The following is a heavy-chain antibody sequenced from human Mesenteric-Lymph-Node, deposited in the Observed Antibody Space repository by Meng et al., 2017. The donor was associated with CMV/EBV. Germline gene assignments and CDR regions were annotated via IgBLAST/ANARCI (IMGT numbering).Heavy chain of an antibody. CDR1: GYTFTGYY. Sequence: ASVKVSCKASGYTFTGYYMHWVRQAPGQGLEWMGWINPNSGGTNYAQKFQGRVTMTRDTSISTAYMELSRLRSDDTAVYYCARGGENYSGSYGSRWFDPWGQGTLVTVSS. CDR3: ARGGENYSGSYGSRWFDP. J-gene: IGHJ5*02. D-gene: IGHD1-26*01. V-gene: IGHV1-2*02. CDR2: INPNSGGT.